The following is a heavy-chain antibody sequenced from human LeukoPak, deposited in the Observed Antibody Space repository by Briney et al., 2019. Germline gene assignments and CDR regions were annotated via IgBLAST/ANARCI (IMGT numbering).Heavy chain of an antibody. Sequence: GGSLRLSCVASGLPIADFAMHWVRQAPGKGLEWVSGISGSGGSTYYADSVKGRFTISRDNSKNTEYLQMNSLRAEDTAVYYCAKDIVVVPAPVGYFDLWGRGTLVTVSS. CDR2: ISGSGGST. V-gene: IGHV3-23*01. J-gene: IGHJ2*01. CDR3: AKDIVVVPAPVGYFDL. CDR1: GLPIADFA. D-gene: IGHD2-2*01.